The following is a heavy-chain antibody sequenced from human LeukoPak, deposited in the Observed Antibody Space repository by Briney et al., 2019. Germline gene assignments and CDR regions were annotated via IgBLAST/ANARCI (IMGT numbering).Heavy chain of an antibody. J-gene: IGHJ4*02. V-gene: IGHV3-7*01. Sequence: GGSLRLSCAASGFTFSSYWMSWVRQAPGKGLEWVANIKQDGSEKYYVDSVKGRFTISRDNSKNSLYLQMSALRVEDTAMYYCARAGPKYCGGDCYQDYWGQGTLVTVSS. CDR1: GFTFSSYW. CDR3: ARAGPKYCGGDCYQDY. D-gene: IGHD2-21*02. CDR2: IKQDGSEK.